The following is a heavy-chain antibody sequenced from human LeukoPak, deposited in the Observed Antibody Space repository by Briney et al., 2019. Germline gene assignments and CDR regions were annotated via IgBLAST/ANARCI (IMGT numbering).Heavy chain of an antibody. V-gene: IGHV3-20*04. CDR1: GFTFDDYG. J-gene: IGHJ4*02. D-gene: IGHD5-18*01. CDR3: ARDRSYGAFDH. CDR2: INWNGGGT. Sequence: GGSLRLSCAASGFTFDDYGMSWVRQAPGKGLERVSGINWNGGGTGYADSVKGRFTISRDNAKNSLYVQMNSLRAEDTALYYCARDRSYGAFDHWGQGTLVTVSS.